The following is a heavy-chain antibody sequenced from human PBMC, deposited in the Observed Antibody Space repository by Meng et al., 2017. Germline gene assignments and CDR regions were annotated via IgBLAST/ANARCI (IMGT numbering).Heavy chain of an antibody. CDR2: IKSDGSVT. V-gene: IGHV3-74*01. CDR1: APTFNSYW. J-gene: IGHJ4*02. D-gene: IGHD4-17*01. Sequence: EVQLVESGGGLVQPGGSLRLSCVASAPTFNSYWMHWVRQAPGKGLVWVSRIKSDGSVTTYADIVKGRFTISRDNAKNTVYLQMKSLRDEDTAVYYCAPTWTTPSPFDFWGQGSLVTVSS. CDR3: APTWTTPSPFDF.